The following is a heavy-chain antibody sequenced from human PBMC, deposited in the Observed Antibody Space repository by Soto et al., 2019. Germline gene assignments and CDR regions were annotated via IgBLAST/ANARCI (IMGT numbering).Heavy chain of an antibody. CDR3: ARGRTAIATCCFDS. D-gene: IGHD1-26*01. Sequence: SETLSLTCAVFGGSFSDSYWSWIRQSPEKGLEWIGEITNSGSTYYNPSLKSRVTISGDTCKNQFSLEVRSVTAADTAVYFCARGRTAIATCCFDSWGQGTMVTVSS. V-gene: IGHV4-34*01. J-gene: IGHJ5*01. CDR1: GGSFSDSY. CDR2: ITNSGST.